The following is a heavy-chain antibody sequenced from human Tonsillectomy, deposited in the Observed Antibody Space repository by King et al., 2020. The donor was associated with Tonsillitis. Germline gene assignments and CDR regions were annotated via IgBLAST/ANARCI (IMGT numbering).Heavy chain of an antibody. V-gene: IGHV3-21*01. J-gene: IGHJ4*02. CDR2: ISSSSSYI. CDR3: SRDLYDSSGYYYEGDY. Sequence: VQLVESGGGLVKPGGSLRLSCAASGFTFSSYSMNWVRQAPGKGLEWVSSISSSSSYIYYADAVKGRFTISRDNAKNSLYLQMNSLRAEDTAVYYCSRDLYDSSGYYYEGDYWGQGTLVTVSS. CDR1: GFTFSSYS. D-gene: IGHD3-22*01.